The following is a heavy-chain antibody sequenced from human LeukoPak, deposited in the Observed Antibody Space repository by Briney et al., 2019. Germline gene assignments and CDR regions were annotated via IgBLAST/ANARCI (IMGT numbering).Heavy chain of an antibody. CDR2: INPNSGGT. V-gene: IGHV1-2*02. D-gene: IGHD3-22*01. CDR3: ARDSNYYDSSGYQIIDY. Sequence: ASVKVSCKASGYTFTGYYMHWVLQAPGQGLEWMGWINPNSGGTNYAQKFQGRVTMTRDTSISTAYMELSRLRSDDTAVYYCARDSNYYDSSGYQIIDYWGQGTLVTVSS. J-gene: IGHJ4*02. CDR1: GYTFTGYY.